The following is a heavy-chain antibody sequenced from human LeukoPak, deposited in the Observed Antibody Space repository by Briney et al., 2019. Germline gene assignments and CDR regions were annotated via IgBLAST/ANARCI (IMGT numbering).Heavy chain of an antibody. Sequence: GGSLRLSCAASGFTFSSYWMSWVRQAPGKGLEWVANIKQDGSEKYYVDSVKGRFTISRDNAKNSLYLQMNSLRAEDRAVYYCARDGLGRSWYRNFDYWGQGTLVTVSS. V-gene: IGHV3-7*01. D-gene: IGHD6-13*01. CDR3: ARDGLGRSWYRNFDY. CDR1: GFTFSSYW. CDR2: IKQDGSEK. J-gene: IGHJ4*02.